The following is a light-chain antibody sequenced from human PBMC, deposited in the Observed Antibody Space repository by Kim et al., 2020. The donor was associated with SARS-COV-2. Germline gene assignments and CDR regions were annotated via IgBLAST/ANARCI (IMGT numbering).Light chain of an antibody. CDR2: GAY. V-gene: IGKV3-15*01. CDR1: QTVASN. CDR3: QQYETAVT. Sequence: AVPPGETATLSCRASQTVASNLAWYQQRPGQAPRLLIYGAYRRATGIPARFSGSGSGTEFALTINSRLSEDLAGYYCQQYETAVTFGQGTKVDIK. J-gene: IGKJ1*01.